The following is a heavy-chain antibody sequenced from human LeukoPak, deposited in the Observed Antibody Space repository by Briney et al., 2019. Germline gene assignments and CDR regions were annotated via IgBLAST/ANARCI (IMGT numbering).Heavy chain of an antibody. CDR3: AKGDRGHCTGVKCYPFDY. D-gene: IGHD2-8*02. Sequence: PGGSQRLSCVASGFTYANYAMNWVRQAPGKRLEWVASIAGTGGRGGIYYADSVKGRFTISRDNSKNTLFLQMSSLRAEDTAVYHCAKGDRGHCTGVKCYPFDYWGQGTVVTVSS. CDR1: GFTYANYA. CDR2: IAGTGGRGGI. V-gene: IGHV3-23*01. J-gene: IGHJ4*02.